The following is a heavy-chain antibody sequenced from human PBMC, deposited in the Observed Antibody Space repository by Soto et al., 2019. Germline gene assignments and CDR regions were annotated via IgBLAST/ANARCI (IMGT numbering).Heavy chain of an antibody. CDR1: VFTFSSYW. CDR2: IKEDGSEK. J-gene: IGHJ4*02. V-gene: IGHV3-7*01. CDR3: ARADYYGSGGDY. D-gene: IGHD3-10*01. Sequence: GWSLRLSCAASVFTFSSYWMSWVRQAPGKGLEWVANIKEDGSEKYYVDSVKGRFTISRDHAENSLYLQMNSLRAEDTAMYYCARADYYGSGGDYWGQGTLVTVSS.